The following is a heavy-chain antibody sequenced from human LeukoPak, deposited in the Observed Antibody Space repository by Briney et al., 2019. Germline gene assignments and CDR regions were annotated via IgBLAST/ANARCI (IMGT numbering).Heavy chain of an antibody. V-gene: IGHV3-30*03. CDR2: ISYDGSNK. Sequence: GGSLRLSCAASGFTFSNYGMHWVRQAPGKGLEWVAVISYDGSNKYYADSVKGRFTISRDNSKNTLYLQMNSLRAEDTAVYYCARVRDSRYYFDYWGQGTLVTVSS. D-gene: IGHD5-24*01. CDR1: GFTFSNYG. J-gene: IGHJ4*02. CDR3: ARVRDSRYYFDY.